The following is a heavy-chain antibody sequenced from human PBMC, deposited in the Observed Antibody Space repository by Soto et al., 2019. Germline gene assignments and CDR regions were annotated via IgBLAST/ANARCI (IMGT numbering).Heavy chain of an antibody. CDR3: ARGGVVEVDTYYGMDV. D-gene: IGHD2-15*01. CDR2: ISAYNGNT. V-gene: IGHV1-18*01. Sequence: GASVKVSCKASGYTFTSYGISWVRQAPGQGLEWMGWISAYNGNTNYAQKPQGRVTMTTDTSTSTAYMELRSLRSDDTAVYYCARGGVVEVDTYYGMDVWGQGTTVTVSS. CDR1: GYTFTSYG. J-gene: IGHJ6*02.